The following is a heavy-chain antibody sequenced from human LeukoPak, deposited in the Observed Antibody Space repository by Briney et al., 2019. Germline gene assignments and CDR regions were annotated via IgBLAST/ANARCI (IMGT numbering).Heavy chain of an antibody. D-gene: IGHD2-2*01. V-gene: IGHV3-7*03. Sequence: GGSLRFSCAASGLTFSSYWMSWVRQAPGKGLEWVANIKQDGSEKYYVDSVKGRFTISRDNAKNSLYLQMNSLRAEDTAVYYCAKGKYQLREGWFDPWGQGTLVTVSS. J-gene: IGHJ5*02. CDR2: IKQDGSEK. CDR1: GLTFSSYW. CDR3: AKGKYQLREGWFDP.